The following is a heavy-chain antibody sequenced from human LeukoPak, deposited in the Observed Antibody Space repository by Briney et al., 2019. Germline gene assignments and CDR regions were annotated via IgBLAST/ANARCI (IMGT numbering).Heavy chain of an antibody. CDR2: ITTSADVT. J-gene: IGHJ4*02. D-gene: IGHD3-10*01. CDR1: GFTFSDYA. Sequence: GGSLRLSCVASGFTFSDYAMSWVRQSPGKGLEWVAGITTSADVTWYADSVKGRFTISRDNSKNTLYLKMNSLRAEDTAVYYCAEDYRGSESFDYWGRGTLVTVSS. V-gene: IGHV3-23*01. CDR3: AEDYRGSESFDY.